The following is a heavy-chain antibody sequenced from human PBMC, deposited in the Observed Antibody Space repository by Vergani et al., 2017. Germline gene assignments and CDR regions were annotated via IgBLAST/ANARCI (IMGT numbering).Heavy chain of an antibody. V-gene: IGHV4-61*02. J-gene: IGHJ6*01. CDR2: VYTSGMT. Sequence: QVQLQESGPRLVRPSQTLSLTCTVSGGSINTGAYYWSWIRQPAGKGLEWIGRVYTSGMTNYKPSHKRRVTILVDRSKSQLSLKLTSVTAGDTAVYFWSRELSYYYGSGSDDYNPYYYEGMDVWGPGTTVGVSS. CDR1: GGSINTGAYY. D-gene: IGHD3-10*01. CDR3: SRELSYYYGSGSDDYNPYYYEGMDV.